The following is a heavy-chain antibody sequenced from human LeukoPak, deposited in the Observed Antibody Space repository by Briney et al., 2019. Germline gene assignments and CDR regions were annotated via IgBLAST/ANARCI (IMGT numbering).Heavy chain of an antibody. V-gene: IGHV3-33*01. CDR1: GFTFSSYG. CDR2: IWYDGSNK. Sequence: GGSLRLSCAASGFTFSSYGMPWVRQAPGKGLEWVAVIWYDGSNKYYADSVKGRFTISRDNSKNTLYLQMNSLRAEDTAVYYCARESSDSSGYYYAFDYWGQGTLVTVSS. CDR3: ARESSDSSGYYYAFDY. D-gene: IGHD3-22*01. J-gene: IGHJ4*02.